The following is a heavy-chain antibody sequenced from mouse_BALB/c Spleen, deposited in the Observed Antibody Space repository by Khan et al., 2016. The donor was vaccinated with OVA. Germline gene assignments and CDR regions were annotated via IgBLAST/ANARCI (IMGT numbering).Heavy chain of an antibody. J-gene: IGHJ4*01. CDR1: GYTFSTYT. D-gene: IGHD2-1*01. Sequence: QVQLQQSGAELARPGASVKMSCRASGYTFSTYTMHWVKQRPGQGLEWIGYINPSSNYTNYSQKFKDKATLSADKSSSTAYMQLTSLTSADSAVYYCARSWDVYYPPYPMAYWGQGTSVTVSS. V-gene: IGHV1-4*01. CDR2: INPSSNYT. CDR3: ARSWDVYYPPYPMAY.